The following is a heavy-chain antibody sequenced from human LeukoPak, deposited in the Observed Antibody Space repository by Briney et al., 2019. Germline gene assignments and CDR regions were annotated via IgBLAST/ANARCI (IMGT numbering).Heavy chain of an antibody. D-gene: IGHD3-10*01. Sequence: SETLSLTCTVSGGSISSSSYYWGWIRQPPGKGLEWIGSIYYSGSTYYNPSLKSRVTISVDTSKNQFSLKLSSVTAADTAVYYCARGGRYFLDFDFWGQGTLVTVSS. CDR2: IYYSGST. J-gene: IGHJ4*02. V-gene: IGHV4-39*07. CDR3: ARGGRYFLDFDF. CDR1: GGSISSSSYY.